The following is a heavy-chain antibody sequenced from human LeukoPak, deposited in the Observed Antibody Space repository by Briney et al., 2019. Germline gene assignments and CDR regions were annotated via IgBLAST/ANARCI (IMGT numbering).Heavy chain of an antibody. Sequence: GGSLRLSCAASGFTFTTYAMSWVRQAPGKGLEWVSSISDIDGSTYYADSVKGRFTISRDNSRNTPYLQMNTLRAEDTAVYYCANARGYCSSTSCYKGDAFDIWGQGTMVTVSS. CDR1: GFTFTTYA. CDR3: ANARGYCSSTSCYKGDAFDI. CDR2: ISDIDGST. D-gene: IGHD2-2*02. V-gene: IGHV3-23*01. J-gene: IGHJ3*02.